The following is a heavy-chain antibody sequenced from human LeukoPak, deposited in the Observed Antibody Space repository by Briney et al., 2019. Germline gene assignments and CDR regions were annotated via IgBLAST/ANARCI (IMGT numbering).Heavy chain of an antibody. J-gene: IGHJ4*02. V-gene: IGHV3-30*18. D-gene: IGHD3-10*01. CDR2: ISHDGSNK. Sequence: PGRSLRLSCAASGFTFSSYGMHWVRQAPGKGLEWVAVISHDGSNKYYADSVKGRFTISRDNSKNTLHLQMNSPRPEDTAVYYCAKDRFGEYHPFDYWGQGTRVTVSS. CDR1: GFTFSSYG. CDR3: AKDRFGEYHPFDY.